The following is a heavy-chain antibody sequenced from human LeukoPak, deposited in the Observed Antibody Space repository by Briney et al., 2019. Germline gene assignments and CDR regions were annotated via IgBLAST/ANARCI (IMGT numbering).Heavy chain of an antibody. V-gene: IGHV1-69*05. CDR2: IIPIFGTA. D-gene: IGHD3-22*01. Sequence: SVKVSCKASGGTFSSYAISWVRQAPGQGLEWMGRIIPIFGTANYAQKFQGRVTITTDESTSTAYMELSSLRSEDTAVYYCARVLSDSSGYYTAYYFDYWGQGTLVTVSS. CDR1: GGTFSSYA. J-gene: IGHJ4*02. CDR3: ARVLSDSSGYYTAYYFDY.